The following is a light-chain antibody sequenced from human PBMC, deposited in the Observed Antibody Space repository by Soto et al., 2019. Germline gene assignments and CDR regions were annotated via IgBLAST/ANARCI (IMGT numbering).Light chain of an antibody. V-gene: IGKV3-20*01. CDR3: QQYCSSPLS. CDR1: QRMSGRY. Sequence: PGERASLSCRARQRMSGRYLAGYQQKPGQAPRLLIYDASSRATGIPDRFSGSGSGTDFILTSSRLEPEDFAVYYCQQYCSSPLSFGGGTRVEIK. J-gene: IGKJ4*01. CDR2: DAS.